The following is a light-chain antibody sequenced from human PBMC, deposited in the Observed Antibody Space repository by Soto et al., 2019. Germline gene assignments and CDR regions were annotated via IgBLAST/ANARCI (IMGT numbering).Light chain of an antibody. J-gene: IGKJ1*01. CDR3: QQRSNWPLWT. CDR1: QSVSSY. Sequence: EIVLTQSPATLSLSPGERATLSCRASQSVSSYLAWYQQKPGQAPRLLIYDASNRATGIPARFSGSGSGTDFTPTISRLEPEDFAVYYCQQRSNWPLWTFGQGNKVESK. CDR2: DAS. V-gene: IGKV3-11*01.